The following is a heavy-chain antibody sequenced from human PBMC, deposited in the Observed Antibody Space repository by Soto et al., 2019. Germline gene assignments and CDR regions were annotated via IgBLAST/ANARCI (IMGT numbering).Heavy chain of an antibody. Sequence: LSCAASAFSFSNYGMHWVRQAPGKGLEWVAVIWYDGSNKYYADSVKGRFTISRDNSKNTLYLQMNSLRAEDTAVYYCARDGSRGYSGYDLDFWGQGTLVTVSS. CDR3: ARDGSRGYSGYDLDF. CDR2: IWYDGSNK. V-gene: IGHV3-33*01. CDR1: AFSFSNYG. D-gene: IGHD5-12*01. J-gene: IGHJ4*02.